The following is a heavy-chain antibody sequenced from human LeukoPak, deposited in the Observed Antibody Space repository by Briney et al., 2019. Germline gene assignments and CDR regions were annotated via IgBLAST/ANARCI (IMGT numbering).Heavy chain of an antibody. CDR2: VSYSSSTI. CDR3: ARDAHIVRGVNPLDY. Sequence: RSGGSLRLSCAASGLTFSSYSMNWVRQAPGKGLKGISYVSYSSSTIYYADSVKGRFTISRDNAKNSLYLQMNSLRDEDTAVYYCARDAHIVRGVNPLDYWGQGTLVTVSS. CDR1: GLTFSSYS. V-gene: IGHV3-48*02. J-gene: IGHJ4*02. D-gene: IGHD3-10*01.